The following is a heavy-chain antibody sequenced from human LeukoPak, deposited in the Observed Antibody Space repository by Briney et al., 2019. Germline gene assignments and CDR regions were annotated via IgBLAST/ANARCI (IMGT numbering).Heavy chain of an antibody. V-gene: IGHV1-3*01. CDR1: GYTFTSYA. Sequence: ASVKISCKASGYTFTSYAMHWVRQAPGQRLEWMGWINASNGNTKYSQKFQGRVTITRDTSASTAYMELSSLRSEDTAVYYCARDPAEGYCSSTSCPDAFDIWGQGTMVTVSS. D-gene: IGHD2-2*01. J-gene: IGHJ3*02. CDR2: INASNGNT. CDR3: ARDPAEGYCSSTSCPDAFDI.